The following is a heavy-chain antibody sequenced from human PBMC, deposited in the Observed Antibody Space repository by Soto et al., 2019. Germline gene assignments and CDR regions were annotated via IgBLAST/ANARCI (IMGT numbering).Heavy chain of an antibody. V-gene: IGHV4-59*01. Sequence: PQGKGLEWIGYIYYSGSTNYNPSLKSRVTISVDTSKNQFSLKLSSVTAADTAVYYCARDFAYCSGGSCFNCFDPWGQGTLVTVSS. D-gene: IGHD2-15*01. CDR3: ARDFAYCSGGSCFNCFDP. CDR2: IYYSGST. J-gene: IGHJ5*02.